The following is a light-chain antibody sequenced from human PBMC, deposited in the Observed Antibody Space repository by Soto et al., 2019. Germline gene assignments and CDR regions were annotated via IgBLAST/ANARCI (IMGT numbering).Light chain of an antibody. CDR2: GAS. CDR1: RMFGSNY. CDR3: QQYGSSPLT. J-gene: IGKJ4*01. V-gene: IGKV3-20*01. Sequence: EIVLTQSPGTRSLSPGERATLSCRPGRMFGSNYLAWYQQKPGQAPRPLIYGASSRATGIPDRFSGSGSGTDFTLTISRLEPEDFAVYHCQQYGSSPLTFGGGTKVEIK.